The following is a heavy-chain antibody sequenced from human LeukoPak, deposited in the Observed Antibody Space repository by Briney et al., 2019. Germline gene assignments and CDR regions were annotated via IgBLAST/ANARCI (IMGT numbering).Heavy chain of an antibody. CDR2: INHSGST. J-gene: IGHJ5*02. CDR3: ARGRGWFGETWFDP. CDR1: GGSFSGYY. D-gene: IGHD3-10*01. V-gene: IGHV4-34*01. Sequence: SETLSLTCAVYGGSFSGYYWSWIRQPPGKGLEWIGEINHSGSTNYNPSLKSRVTISVDTSKDQFSLKLSSVTAAGAAVYYCARGRGWFGETWFDPWGQGTLVTVSS.